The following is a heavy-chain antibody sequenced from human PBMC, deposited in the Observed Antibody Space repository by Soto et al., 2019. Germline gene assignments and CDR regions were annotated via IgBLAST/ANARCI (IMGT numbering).Heavy chain of an antibody. J-gene: IGHJ4*02. CDR2: IYYSGST. Sequence: SETLSLTCTVSGGSISSGDYYCSWIRQPPGKGLEWIGYIYYSGSTYYNPSLKSRVTISVDTSKNQFSLKLSSVTAADTAVYYCARDGVAEYYFDYWGQGTLVTVSS. D-gene: IGHD3-3*01. V-gene: IGHV4-30-4*01. CDR3: ARDGVAEYYFDY. CDR1: GGSISSGDYY.